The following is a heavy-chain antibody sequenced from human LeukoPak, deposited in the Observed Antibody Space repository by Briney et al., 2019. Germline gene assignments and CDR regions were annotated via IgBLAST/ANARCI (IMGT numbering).Heavy chain of an antibody. D-gene: IGHD2-2*01. CDR2: ISYDGSNK. V-gene: IGHV3-30*04. Sequence: GRSLRLSCAASGFTFSSYAMHWVRQAPGKGLEWVAVISYDGSNKYYADSVKGRFTISRDNSKNTLYLQMNSLRAEDTAVYYCARDLGIVVVPAATNAGFNWFDPWGQGTLVTVSS. CDR1: GFTFSSYA. J-gene: IGHJ5*02. CDR3: ARDLGIVVVPAATNAGFNWFDP.